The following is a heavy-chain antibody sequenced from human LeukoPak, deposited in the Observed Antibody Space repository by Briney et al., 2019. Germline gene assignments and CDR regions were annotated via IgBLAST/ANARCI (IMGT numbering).Heavy chain of an antibody. D-gene: IGHD6-19*01. CDR1: GGSFSGYY. V-gene: IGHV4-34*01. J-gene: IGHJ3*02. Sequence: PSETLSLTCAVYGGSFSGYYWSWIRQPPGKGLEWIGEINHSGSTNYNPSLESRVTISVDTSKNQFSLKLSSVTAADTAVYYCATQLAVAGHGIWGQGTMVTVSS. CDR3: ATQLAVAGHGI. CDR2: INHSGST.